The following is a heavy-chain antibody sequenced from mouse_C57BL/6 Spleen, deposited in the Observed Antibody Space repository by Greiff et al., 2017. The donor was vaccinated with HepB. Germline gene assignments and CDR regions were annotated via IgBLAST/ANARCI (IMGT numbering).Heavy chain of an antibody. CDR2: IDPSDSYT. CDR1: GYTFTSYW. J-gene: IGHJ3*01. CDR3: ARWDYYGSTGPFAY. Sequence: VQLQQSGAELVMPGASVKLSCKASGYTFTSYWMHWVKQRPGQGLEWIGEIDPSDSYTNYNQKFKGKSTLTVDKSSSTAYMQLSSLTSEDSAVYYCARWDYYGSTGPFAYWGQGTLVTVSA. V-gene: IGHV1-69*01. D-gene: IGHD1-1*01.